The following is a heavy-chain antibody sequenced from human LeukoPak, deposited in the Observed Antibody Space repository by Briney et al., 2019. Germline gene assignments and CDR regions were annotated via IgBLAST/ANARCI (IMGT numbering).Heavy chain of an antibody. J-gene: IGHJ4*02. CDR1: GYTFTSYY. D-gene: IGHD3-22*01. Sequence: ASVKVSCKASGYTFTSYYMHWVRQAPGQGLGWMGIINPSGGSTSYAQKFQGRVTMTRDTSTSTVYMEPSSLRSEDTAVYYCARDTPRGDYYDSSGDDYWGQGTLVTVSS. CDR3: ARDTPRGDYYDSSGDDY. V-gene: IGHV1-46*01. CDR2: INPSGGST.